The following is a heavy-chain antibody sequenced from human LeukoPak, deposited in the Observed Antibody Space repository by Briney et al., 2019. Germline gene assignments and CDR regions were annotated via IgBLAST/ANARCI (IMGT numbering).Heavy chain of an antibody. V-gene: IGHV4-31*03. CDR3: ARLTPYCSGGSCYSPYYYYGMDV. CDR2: LHDSGYT. J-gene: IGHJ6*02. Sequence: SQTLSLTCTVSGDPISSGGFYWSWIRQRPGKGLECIGYLHDSGYTNYNPSLRGRVFMSPDTSKNQFSLKLSSVTAADTAVYYCARLTPYCSGGSCYSPYYYYGMDVWGQGTTVTVSS. CDR1: GDPISSGGFY. D-gene: IGHD2-15*01.